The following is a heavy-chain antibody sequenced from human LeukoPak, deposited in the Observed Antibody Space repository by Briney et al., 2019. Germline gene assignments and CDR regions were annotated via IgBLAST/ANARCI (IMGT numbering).Heavy chain of an antibody. CDR2: ISYDGSNK. J-gene: IGHJ6*04. Sequence: PGRSLRLSCAASGFTFSSYAMHWVRQAPGKGLEWVAVISYDGSNKYYADSVKGRFTISRDNSKNTLYLQMNSLRAEDTAVYYCARERVVYYYYYGMYVWGKGTTVTVSS. CDR1: GFTFSSYA. CDR3: ARERVVYYYYYGMYV. V-gene: IGHV3-30*04.